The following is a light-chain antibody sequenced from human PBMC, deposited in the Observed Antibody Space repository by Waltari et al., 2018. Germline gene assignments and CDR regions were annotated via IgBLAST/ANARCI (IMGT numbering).Light chain of an antibody. J-gene: IGKJ5*01. CDR1: QSLLSGSNSKTY. CDR3: HHYYIPPLT. Sequence: DIVLTQSPDSLAVSLGERATINCKSSQSLLSGSNSKTYIAWYQQKPGQPPKLLINWASARGSGVPDRFSGSGSGTDFTLTISSLQAEDVAVYYCHHYYIPPLTFGQGTRLEIK. V-gene: IGKV4-1*01. CDR2: WAS.